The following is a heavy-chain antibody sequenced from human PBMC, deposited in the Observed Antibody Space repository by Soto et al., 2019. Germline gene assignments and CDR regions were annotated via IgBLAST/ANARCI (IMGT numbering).Heavy chain of an antibody. V-gene: IGHV1-18*04. Sequence: ASVKVSCKASGYTFTSYGISWVRQAPGQGLEWMGWISAYNGNTNYAQKLQGRVTMTTDTSTSTAYMELRSLRSDDTAVYYCARASSYYDSSGYTYYFDYWGQGTLVTVSS. CDR2: ISAYNGNT. CDR1: GYTFTSYG. CDR3: ARASSYYDSSGYTYYFDY. J-gene: IGHJ4*02. D-gene: IGHD3-22*01.